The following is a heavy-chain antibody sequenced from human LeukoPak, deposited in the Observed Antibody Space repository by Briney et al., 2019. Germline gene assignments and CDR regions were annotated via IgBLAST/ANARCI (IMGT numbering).Heavy chain of an antibody. CDR3: ATSSNYYDSSGLDY. D-gene: IGHD3-22*01. V-gene: IGHV1-24*01. CDR2: FDPEDGET. CDR1: GYTLTELS. J-gene: IGHJ4*02. Sequence: ASVKVSCKVSGYTLTELSMHWVRQAPGKGLEWMGGFDPEDGETIYAQKFQGRVTMTEDTSTDTAYMELSSLRSEDTAVYYCATSSNYYDSSGLDYWGQGTLVTVSS.